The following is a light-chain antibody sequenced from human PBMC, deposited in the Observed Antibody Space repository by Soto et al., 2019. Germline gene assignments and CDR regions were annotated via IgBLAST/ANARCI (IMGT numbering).Light chain of an antibody. V-gene: IGLV1-40*01. Sequence: QSELTQPPSVASAQGQRVPISCTESSSNIGAGYDVHWYQQLPGTAPKLLIYGNTNRPPGVPDRFSGSKSVPSASPATTWFMSEPKADYSCHSSDSSLPASVLGTASKATVL. CDR1: SSNIGAGYD. J-gene: IGLJ6*01. CDR3: HSSDSSLPASV. CDR2: GNT.